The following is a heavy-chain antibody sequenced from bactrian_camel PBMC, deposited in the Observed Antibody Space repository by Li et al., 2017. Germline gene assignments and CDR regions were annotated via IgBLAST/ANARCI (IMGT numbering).Heavy chain of an antibody. V-gene: IGHV3S55*01. CDR3: AAEGLRFRRALSDYPDCDFNV. CDR1: APTYETYY. J-gene: IGHJ4*01. Sequence: HVQLVESGGGSVQAGGSLRLSCTASAPTYETYYLQWFRQAPGKHREAVACIERDGSARYGDAVKGRFTISEDNTKNTLYLQMDSLKPEDTGMYYCAAEGLRFRRALSDYPDCDFNVWGQGTQVTVS. D-gene: IGHD4*01. CDR2: IERDGSA.